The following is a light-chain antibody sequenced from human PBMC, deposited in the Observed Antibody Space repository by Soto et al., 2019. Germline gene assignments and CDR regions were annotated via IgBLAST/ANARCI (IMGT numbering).Light chain of an antibody. CDR1: QSVSSSY. CDR2: GAS. Sequence: EIVLTQSPGTLSLSPGERATLSCRASQSVSSSYLAWYQQKPGQAPRLLIYGASSRATGIPDRFSGSGSGTDFTLTISRLEPEDDAVYYCQQYGSSPWTFDQGTKVEIK. CDR3: QQYGSSPWT. J-gene: IGKJ1*01. V-gene: IGKV3-20*01.